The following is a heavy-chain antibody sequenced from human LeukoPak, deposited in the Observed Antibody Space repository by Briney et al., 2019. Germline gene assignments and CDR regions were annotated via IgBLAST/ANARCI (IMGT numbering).Heavy chain of an antibody. CDR2: INHSGST. J-gene: IGHJ5*02. D-gene: IGHD6-19*01. CDR1: GGSFSGYY. Sequence: SETLSLTCAVYGGSFSGYYWSWIRQPPGKGLEWIGEINHSGSTNYNPSLKSRVTISVDTSKNQFSLKLSSVTAADTAVYYCAREDRIAVAVGGGFDPWGQGTLVTVSS. CDR3: AREDRIAVAVGGGFDP. V-gene: IGHV4-34*01.